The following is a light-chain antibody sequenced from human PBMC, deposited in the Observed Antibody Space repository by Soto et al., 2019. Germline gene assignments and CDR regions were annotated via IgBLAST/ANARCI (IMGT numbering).Light chain of an antibody. CDR3: QQYDKWPLT. CDR1: HSVDSN. CDR2: GAS. J-gene: IGKJ4*01. V-gene: IGKV3D-15*01. Sequence: EIGMTQSAGTLSGSTGQGATLSCGASHSVDSNLAWYQQKHGQAPRLLIFGASTRPTGIPDRFSGSGSGTEFNLTISSLQPEDFAVYYCQQYDKWPLTFGGGTKVDIK.